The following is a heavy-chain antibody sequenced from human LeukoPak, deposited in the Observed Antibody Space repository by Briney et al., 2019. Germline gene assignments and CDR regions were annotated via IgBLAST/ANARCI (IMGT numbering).Heavy chain of an antibody. V-gene: IGHV4-38-2*02. CDR3: ARGYSYGYFDY. CDR2: IYHGETT. J-gene: IGHJ4*02. CDR1: GYSISSGHY. Sequence: SETLSLTCTVSGYSISSGHYWGWIRQPPGKGLEWIGSIYHGETTNYNPSLKSRVTISVDTSKNQFSLKLSSVTAADTAVYYCARGYSYGYFDYWGQGTLVTVSS. D-gene: IGHD5-18*01.